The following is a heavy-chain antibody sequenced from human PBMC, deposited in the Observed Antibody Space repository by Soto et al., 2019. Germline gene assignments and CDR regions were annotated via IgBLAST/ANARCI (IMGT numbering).Heavy chain of an antibody. D-gene: IGHD5-18*01. J-gene: IGHJ4*02. CDR1: GFTFSSYW. V-gene: IGHV3-74*01. Sequence: SLRLSCAASGFTFSSYWMHWVRQAPGKGLVWVSRINSDGSSTSYADSVKGRFTISRDNAKNTLYLQMNSLRAEDTAVYYCANSGYSYGPIHSWGQGTLVTVSS. CDR3: ANSGYSYGPIHS. CDR2: INSDGSST.